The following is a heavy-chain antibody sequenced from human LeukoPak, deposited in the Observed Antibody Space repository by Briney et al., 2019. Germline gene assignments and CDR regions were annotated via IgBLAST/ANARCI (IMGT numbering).Heavy chain of an antibody. Sequence: GRSLRLSCAASGFTFSSYAMHWVRQAPGKGLEWVAVISYDGSNKYYADSVKGRFTISRDNSKNTLYLQMNSLRAEDTAVYYCASSPEERSALDYWGQGTLVTVSS. CDR2: ISYDGSNK. CDR3: ASSPEERSALDY. V-gene: IGHV3-30-3*01. D-gene: IGHD2-15*01. CDR1: GFTFSSYA. J-gene: IGHJ4*02.